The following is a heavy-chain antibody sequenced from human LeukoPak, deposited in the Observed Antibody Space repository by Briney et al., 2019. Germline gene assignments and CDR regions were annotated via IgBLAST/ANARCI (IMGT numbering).Heavy chain of an antibody. CDR3: ASVKLATTNFEH. D-gene: IGHD5-24*01. J-gene: IGHJ4*02. CDR2: ISHSGST. CDR1: GGSFSDYY. V-gene: IGHV4-34*01. Sequence: RTSETLSLTCGVYGGSFSDYYWSWIRQPPGKGLEWIGEISHSGSTNCNPSLKSRVAISVDTSKNQFSLKVNSVTAADTAVYYCASVKLATTNFEHWGQGTLVTVSS.